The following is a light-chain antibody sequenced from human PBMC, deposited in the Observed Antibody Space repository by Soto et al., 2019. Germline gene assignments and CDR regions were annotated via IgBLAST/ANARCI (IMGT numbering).Light chain of an antibody. V-gene: IGKV1-39*01. CDR2: AAS. J-gene: IGKJ5*01. Sequence: DIQMTQSPSSLSASVGDRVTSTCRTSESIARHLNWYQQKPGKAPKLLIYAASSLQNGGPARVRGGGSGRYFTFTISNPPPADFATHYCQQRYSTLSSTFGQGTRLEIK. CDR1: ESIARH. CDR3: QQRYSTLSST.